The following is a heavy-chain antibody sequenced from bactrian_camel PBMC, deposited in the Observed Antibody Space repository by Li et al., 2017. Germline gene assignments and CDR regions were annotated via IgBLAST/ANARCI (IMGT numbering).Heavy chain of an antibody. CDR3: AADPRGSGY. J-gene: IGHJ4*01. D-gene: IGHD3*01. V-gene: IGHV3S40*01. CDR2: ISSGGKNT. CDR1: GFTFSSAD. Sequence: DVQLVESGGGLVQPGGSLRLSCAVSGFTFSSADMSWVRQGPGKGFEWVSCISSGGKNTYYADSVKGRFTISRDNAKNMLYLQMNSLKTEDTAAYHCAADPRGSGYWGQGTQVTVS.